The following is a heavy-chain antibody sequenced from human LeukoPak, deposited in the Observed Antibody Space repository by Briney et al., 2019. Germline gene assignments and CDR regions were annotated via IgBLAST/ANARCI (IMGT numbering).Heavy chain of an antibody. D-gene: IGHD3-22*01. Sequence: QAGGSLRLSCAASGFTVSSNYMSWVRQAPGKGLEWVSVIYSGGSTYYADSVKGRFTISRDNSKNTLYLQMNSLRAEDTAVYYCGYDSSGYYYVDYWGQGTLVTVSS. V-gene: IGHV3-66*01. CDR2: IYSGGST. J-gene: IGHJ4*02. CDR1: GFTVSSNY. CDR3: GYDSSGYYYVDY.